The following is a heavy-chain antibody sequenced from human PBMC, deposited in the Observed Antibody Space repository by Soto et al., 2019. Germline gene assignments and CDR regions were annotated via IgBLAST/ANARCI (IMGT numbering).Heavy chain of an antibody. Sequence: PGGSLRLSCTASGFPFMNGWMRWVRQAPGQGLEWLGRIKSKTDGETTEYAAPVKGRFSISRDDTKNTLFLQMNNLEIADTGTYYCAPLYEGQQYSFDYGGQGTLVT. J-gene: IGHJ4*02. CDR1: GFPFMNGW. CDR3: APLYEGQQYSFDY. V-gene: IGHV3-15*01. D-gene: IGHD1-1*01. CDR2: IKSKTDGETT.